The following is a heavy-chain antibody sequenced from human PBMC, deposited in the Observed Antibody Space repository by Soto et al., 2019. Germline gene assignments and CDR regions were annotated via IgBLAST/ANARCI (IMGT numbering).Heavy chain of an antibody. Sequence: HPGGSLRLSCAASGFTFSNYAMSWIRQAPGRGLEWVSAISGSGENTFYTDSVKGRFTISRDNSKNTLWLHMISLRAEDTALYYCAKVSRGGECCINDFDSWGQGTLVTVSS. CDR2: ISGSGENT. CDR1: GFTFSNYA. J-gene: IGHJ4*02. D-gene: IGHD2-21*01. CDR3: AKVSRGGECCINDFDS. V-gene: IGHV3-23*01.